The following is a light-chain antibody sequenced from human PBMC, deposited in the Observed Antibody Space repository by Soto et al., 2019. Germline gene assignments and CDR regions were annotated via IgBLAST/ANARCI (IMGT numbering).Light chain of an antibody. CDR1: QTVFTGSNNKNY. V-gene: IGKV4-1*01. Sequence: IVMTQSPASLTVSLGERATINCKSSQTVFTGSNNKNYLAWYQQKPAQAPKLLMYWATARESGVPDRFRGSGFGTDVTLTITSVQAEDVAVYYCHQDLTLPSFGGGTKVEI. CDR2: WAT. J-gene: IGKJ4*01. CDR3: HQDLTLPS.